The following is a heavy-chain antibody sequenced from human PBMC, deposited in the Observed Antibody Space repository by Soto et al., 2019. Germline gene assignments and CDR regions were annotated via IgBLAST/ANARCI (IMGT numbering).Heavy chain of an antibody. D-gene: IGHD2-21*02. V-gene: IGHV1-3*01. J-gene: IGHJ4*02. Sequence: VASVKVSFKASGYTFTSYAMHWVRQAPGQRLEWMGWINAGNGNTKYSQKFQGRVTITRDTSASTAYMELSSLRSEDTAVYYCARSIVVVTALDYWGQGNLVTVSS. CDR1: GYTFTSYA. CDR3: ARSIVVVTALDY. CDR2: INAGNGNT.